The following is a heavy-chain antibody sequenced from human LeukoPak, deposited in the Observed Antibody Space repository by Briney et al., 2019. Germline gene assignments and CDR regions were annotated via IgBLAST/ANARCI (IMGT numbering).Heavy chain of an antibody. D-gene: IGHD2-2*01. V-gene: IGHV1-8*01. CDR2: MNPNTGDT. J-gene: IGHJ4*02. CDR1: GYPFTNYD. CDR3: ARGREIVVVPAASLNDF. Sequence: ASVKVSCKASGYPFTNYDINWVRQATGQGLEWMGYMNPNTGDTGYAQKFQGRVTMTRDTSISTAYMELTSLGSEDTAVYYCARGREIVVVPAASLNDFWGQGTLVTVSS.